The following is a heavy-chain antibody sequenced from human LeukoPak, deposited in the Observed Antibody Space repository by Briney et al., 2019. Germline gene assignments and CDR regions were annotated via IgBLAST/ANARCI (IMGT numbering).Heavy chain of an antibody. CDR3: AREAYCGGDCYLDAFDI. J-gene: IGHJ3*02. Sequence: GESLKISCKGSGYSLTSYWIGWVRQMPGKGLEWMGIIYPGDSDTRYSPSFQGQVTISADKSISTAYLQWSSLKASDTAMYYCAREAYCGGDCYLDAFDIWGQGTMVTVSS. V-gene: IGHV5-51*01. D-gene: IGHD2-21*02. CDR2: IYPGDSDT. CDR1: GYSLTSYW.